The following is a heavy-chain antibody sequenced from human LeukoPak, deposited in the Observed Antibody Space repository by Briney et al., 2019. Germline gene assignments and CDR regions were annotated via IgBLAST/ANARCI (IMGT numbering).Heavy chain of an antibody. Sequence: GGSLRLSCAASGFTFSISYMNWVRQAPGKGLEWVSYISGGSNTIYYADSVKGRFTISRDNAKNSLYLQMNSLRDEDTAVYYCARGYGGFDYWGQGTLVTVSS. V-gene: IGHV3-48*02. CDR2: ISGGSNTI. CDR3: ARGYGGFDY. J-gene: IGHJ4*02. D-gene: IGHD5-18*01. CDR1: GFTFSISY.